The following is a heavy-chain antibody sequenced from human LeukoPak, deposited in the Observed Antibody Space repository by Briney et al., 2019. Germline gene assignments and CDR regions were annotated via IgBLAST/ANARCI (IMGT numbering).Heavy chain of an antibody. D-gene: IGHD1-26*01. V-gene: IGHV1-46*01. CDR1: GYTFTSYY. CDR3: ARDIFPAEGAFDY. Sequence: ASVNVSCKASGYTFTSYYMHWVRQAPGQGLEWMGIINPSGGSTSYAQKFQGRVTITADKSTSTAYMELSSLRSEDTAVYYCARDIFPAEGAFDYWGQGTLVTVSS. J-gene: IGHJ4*02. CDR2: INPSGGST.